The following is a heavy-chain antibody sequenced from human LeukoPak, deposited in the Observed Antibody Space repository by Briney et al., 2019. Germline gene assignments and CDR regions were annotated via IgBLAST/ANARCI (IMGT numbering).Heavy chain of an antibody. V-gene: IGHV5-51*01. CDR2: IYPGDSDT. J-gene: IGHJ3*02. D-gene: IGHD3-16*01. CDR1: GFSFTTYW. CDR3: ARGVLGKNYVFDI. Sequence: KSGESLKISCKGSGFSFTTYWIGWVRQMPGKGLEWMGIIYPGDSDTRYGPSFQGQVTISADKSISTAYLQWSSLKASDTAMYYCARGVLGKNYVFDIWGQGTMVTVSS.